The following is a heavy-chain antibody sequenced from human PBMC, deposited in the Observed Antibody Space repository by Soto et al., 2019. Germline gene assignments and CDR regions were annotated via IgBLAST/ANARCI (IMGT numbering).Heavy chain of an antibody. D-gene: IGHD6-13*01. CDR2: ISSNRAYI. J-gene: IGHJ5*02. CDR3: TRDASRDSSARGWFDP. V-gene: IGHV3-21*01. CDR1: RFTFRSST. Sequence: PGVSLRRSCAACRFTFRSSTTHWLGQAQRKRLEWVSPISSNRAYIYYTDALRGRFTISRDNAKNSLHLPMNSLRAEDTAVYYCTRDASRDSSARGWFDPWGPGTLVTVSS.